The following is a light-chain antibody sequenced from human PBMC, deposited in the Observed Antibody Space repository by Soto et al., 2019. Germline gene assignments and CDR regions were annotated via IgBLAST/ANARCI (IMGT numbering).Light chain of an antibody. J-gene: IGLJ1*01. CDR3: SSYTTSSTRV. CDR2: EVG. Sequence: QSALTQPASVSGSPGQSIAISCTGSSSGVGIYNYVSWYQQHPGKVPKLIIYEVGNRPSGVSNRFSGSKSGNTASLTISGLQAEDEADYYCSSYTTSSTRVFGTGTKVTVL. CDR1: SSGVGIYNY. V-gene: IGLV2-14*01.